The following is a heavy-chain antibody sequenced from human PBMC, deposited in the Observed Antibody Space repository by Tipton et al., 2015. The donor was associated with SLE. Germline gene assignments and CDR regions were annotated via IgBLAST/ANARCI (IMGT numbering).Heavy chain of an antibody. CDR3: ARLSYSSSFFDY. Sequence: TLSLTCTVSGGSITSSYWGWIRQPPGKGLEWIGSIYYIGSTHYNPSLKSRVTISVDTSKNQFSRKLSSVTAADTAVYYCARLSYSSSFFDYWGQGTLVTVSS. D-gene: IGHD6-6*01. CDR1: GGSITSSY. V-gene: IGHV4-39*01. CDR2: IYYIGST. J-gene: IGHJ4*02.